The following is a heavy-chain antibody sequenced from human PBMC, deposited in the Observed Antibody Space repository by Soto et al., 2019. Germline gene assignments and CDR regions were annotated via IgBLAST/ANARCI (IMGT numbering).Heavy chain of an antibody. Sequence: SETLYLTCPVSGGSITTAGYSWSWIRQPPGKALEWIGYVYHAGNAYPKPSLKSRVTISLDRSKNQFSLKMTSVTAADTSLYYCASRPFYYYGLDVWGQGATVTVSS. CDR1: GGSITTAGYS. CDR3: ASRPFYYYGLDV. V-gene: IGHV4-30-2*01. CDR2: VYHAGNA. J-gene: IGHJ6*02.